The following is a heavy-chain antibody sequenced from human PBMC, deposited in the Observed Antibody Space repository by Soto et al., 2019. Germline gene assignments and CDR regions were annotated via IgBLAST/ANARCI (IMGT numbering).Heavy chain of an antibody. CDR3: AKESGYYDSSGPLDY. J-gene: IGHJ4*02. CDR1: GFTVSSYA. D-gene: IGHD3-22*01. V-gene: IGHV3-23*01. CDR2: ISGSGGST. Sequence: PGGSLRHSCAASGFTVSSYAMSWVRQAPGKGLEWVSAISGSGGSTYYADSVKGRFTISRDNSKNTLYLQMNSLRAEDTAVYYSAKESGYYDSSGPLDYWGQGTLVTVSS.